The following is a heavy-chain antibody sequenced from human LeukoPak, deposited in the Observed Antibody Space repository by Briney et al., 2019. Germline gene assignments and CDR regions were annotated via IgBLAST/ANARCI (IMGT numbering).Heavy chain of an antibody. CDR2: IYYSGST. D-gene: IGHD3-22*01. Sequence: SQTLSLTCTVSGGSISSGGYYWSWIRQHPGKGLEWIGYIYYSGSTYYNPSLKSRVTISVDTSKNQFSLKLSSVTAADTAVYYCARVRTYDSSGYSPQYYFDYWGQGTLVTVSS. J-gene: IGHJ4*02. CDR1: GGSISSGGYY. CDR3: ARVRTYDSSGYSPQYYFDY. V-gene: IGHV4-31*03.